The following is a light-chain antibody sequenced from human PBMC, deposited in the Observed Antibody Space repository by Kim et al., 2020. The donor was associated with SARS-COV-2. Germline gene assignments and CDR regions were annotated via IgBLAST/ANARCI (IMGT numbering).Light chain of an antibody. CDR3: ETWDNSLSAGV. CDR1: SPNIGNNY. J-gene: IGLJ2*01. Sequence: GQKVTISCSGSSPNIGNNYVSWYQQFSGTAPKLLIYDNNKRPSGIPDRCSGSKSGTSAALGITGLQTGDEADYYCETWDNSLSAGVFGGGTQLTVL. V-gene: IGLV1-51*01. CDR2: DNN.